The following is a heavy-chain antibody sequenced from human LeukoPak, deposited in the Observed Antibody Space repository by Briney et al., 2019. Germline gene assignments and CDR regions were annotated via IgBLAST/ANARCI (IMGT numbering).Heavy chain of an antibody. Sequence: RTSETLSLTCTVSGGSVSSGSYYWSWIRQPPGKGLEWIGYIYYSGSSNYNPSLKSRVTISLDTSKNQFSLKLSSVTAADTAVYYCARDRLLYCSGGSCYSKGMDVWGQGTTVTVSS. D-gene: IGHD2-15*01. V-gene: IGHV4-61*01. J-gene: IGHJ6*02. CDR3: ARDRLLYCSGGSCYSKGMDV. CDR2: IYYSGSS. CDR1: GGSVSSGSYY.